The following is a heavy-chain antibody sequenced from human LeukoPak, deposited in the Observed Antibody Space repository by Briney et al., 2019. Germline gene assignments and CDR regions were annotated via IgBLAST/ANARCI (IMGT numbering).Heavy chain of an antibody. Sequence: GGSLRLSCAASGFTFSSYAMSWVRQAPGKGLEWVSAISGSGGSTYYADPVKGRFTISRDNSKNTLYLQMNSLRAEDTAVYYCAKEPYDYGSGSYYFYWGQGTLVTVSS. D-gene: IGHD3-10*01. CDR3: AKEPYDYGSGSYYFY. V-gene: IGHV3-23*01. CDR2: ISGSGGST. J-gene: IGHJ4*02. CDR1: GFTFSSYA.